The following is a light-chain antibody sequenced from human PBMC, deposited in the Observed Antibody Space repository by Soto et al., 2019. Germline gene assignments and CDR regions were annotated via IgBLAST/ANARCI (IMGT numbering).Light chain of an antibody. CDR1: SSDVGGYNY. Sequence: QSALTRPASVSGSPGQSITISCTGTSSDVGGYNYVSWYQQHPGKAPKLMIYDVSNRPSGVSNRFSGSKSGNTASLTISGLQAEDEADYYCSSYTSSSTVHVVFGGGTKVTVL. CDR3: SSYTSSSTVHVV. V-gene: IGLV2-14*01. J-gene: IGLJ2*01. CDR2: DVS.